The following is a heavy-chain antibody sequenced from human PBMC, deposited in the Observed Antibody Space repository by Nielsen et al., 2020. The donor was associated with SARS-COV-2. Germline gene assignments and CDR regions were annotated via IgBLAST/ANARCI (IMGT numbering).Heavy chain of an antibody. CDR1: GFTFDDYA. D-gene: IGHD6-6*01. V-gene: IGHV3-43D*03. CDR2: ISWDGDST. J-gene: IGHJ4*02. CDR3: AKALYSSSSFFDY. Sequence: GESLKISCAASGFTFDDYAMHWVRQAPGKGLEWVSLISWDGDSTYYANSVKGRFTISRDNSKNSLYLQMNSLRAEDTALYYCAKALYSSSSFFDYWGQGTLVTVSS.